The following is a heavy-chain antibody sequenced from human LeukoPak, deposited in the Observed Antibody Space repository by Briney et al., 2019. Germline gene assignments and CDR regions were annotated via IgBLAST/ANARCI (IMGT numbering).Heavy chain of an antibody. D-gene: IGHD2-2*02. J-gene: IGHJ5*02. CDR1: GGSISSYY. CDR3: ARVGVVVPAAINWFDP. Sequence: SETLSPTCTVSGGSISSYYWSWIRQPPGKGLEWIGYIYYSGSTNYNPSLKSRVTISVDTSKNQFSLKLSSVTAADTAVYYCARVGVVVPAAINWFDPWGQGTLVTVSS. V-gene: IGHV4-59*01. CDR2: IYYSGST.